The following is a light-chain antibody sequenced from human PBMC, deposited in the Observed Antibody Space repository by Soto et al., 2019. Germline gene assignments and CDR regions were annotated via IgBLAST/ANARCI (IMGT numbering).Light chain of an antibody. V-gene: IGKV1-39*01. CDR3: QQSSSTPQT. CDR2: AAS. CDR1: QSISSY. Sequence: DIQMTQSPSSLSASVGDRVTITCRASQSISSYLNWYQQKPGKAPKLLIYAASSLQSGVPSRFSGSGSGTDFTLTISSLQPEDFATYYCQQSSSTPQTFGPGTKVDIK. J-gene: IGKJ3*01.